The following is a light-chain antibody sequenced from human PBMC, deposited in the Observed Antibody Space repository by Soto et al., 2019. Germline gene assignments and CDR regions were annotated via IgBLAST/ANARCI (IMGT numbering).Light chain of an antibody. CDR1: GGNIGAYNF. Sequence: QSALTQPRSVSGSPGQSVTIAFTGAGGNIGAYNFVSWYQLHPDKAPKVIIYDATKRPSGVPDRFSGSKSGNTASLTISGLQAEDEADYYCCSYAGGYTFVFGNGTKVTVL. V-gene: IGLV2-11*01. J-gene: IGLJ1*01. CDR3: CSYAGGYTFV. CDR2: DAT.